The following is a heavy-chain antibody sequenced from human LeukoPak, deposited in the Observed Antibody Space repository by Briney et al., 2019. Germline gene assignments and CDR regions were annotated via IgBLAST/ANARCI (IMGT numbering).Heavy chain of an antibody. D-gene: IGHD3/OR15-3a*01. J-gene: IGHJ4*02. CDR1: GYTFTGYY. Sequence: ASVKVSCKASGYTFTGYYMHWVRQAPGQGLEWMGWINPNSGGTNYAQKFQDRVTMTRDTSITTAYMELSSLRSDDTAVYYCATADLYNDFWTGHFYWGQGTLVIVSS. V-gene: IGHV1-2*02. CDR2: INPNSGGT. CDR3: ATADLYNDFWTGHFY.